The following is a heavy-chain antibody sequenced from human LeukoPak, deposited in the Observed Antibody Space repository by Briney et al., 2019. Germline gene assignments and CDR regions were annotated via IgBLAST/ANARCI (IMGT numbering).Heavy chain of an antibody. CDR1: GFTFDTYA. CDR2: ISGDGKSL. CDR3: AKAYYGMYFDY. Sequence: GGSLRLSCVASGFTFDTYAMNWVRQAPGKGLEWVAYISGDGKSLYYADSVKGRFTISRDNFQNTLNLQLNSLRDDDTALYYCAKAYYGMYFDYWAREPWSPSPQ. J-gene: IGHJ4*02. V-gene: IGHV3-23*01. D-gene: IGHD3-16*01.